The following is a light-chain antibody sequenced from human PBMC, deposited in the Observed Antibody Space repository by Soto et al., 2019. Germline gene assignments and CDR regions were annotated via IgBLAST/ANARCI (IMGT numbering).Light chain of an antibody. CDR2: EDN. V-gene: IGLV6-57*01. J-gene: IGLJ2*01. Sequence: NFMLTQPHSVSESPGKTVTISCTRSSGSIAGNYVQWFQQRPGSFPTTVIFEDNQRPSWVPDRFSGSIDSSSNSAPLTIYGLQTDDEADYYCQSYDSDSVIFGGGTQLTVL. CDR3: QSYDSDSVI. CDR1: SGSIAGNY.